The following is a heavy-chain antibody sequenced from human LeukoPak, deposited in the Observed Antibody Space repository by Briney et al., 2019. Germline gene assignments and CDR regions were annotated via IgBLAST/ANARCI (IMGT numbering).Heavy chain of an antibody. CDR1: GFTFSSYA. CDR3: ARNPDGYCSSTSCNDAFDI. J-gene: IGHJ3*02. CDR2: ISYDGSNK. Sequence: PGRSLRLSCAASGFTFSSYAMHWVRQAPGKGLEWVAVISYDGSNKYYADSVKGRFTISRDNSKTPLYLQMNSLRAEDTAVYYCARNPDGYCSSTSCNDAFDIWGQGTMVTVSS. V-gene: IGHV3-30*04. D-gene: IGHD2-2*03.